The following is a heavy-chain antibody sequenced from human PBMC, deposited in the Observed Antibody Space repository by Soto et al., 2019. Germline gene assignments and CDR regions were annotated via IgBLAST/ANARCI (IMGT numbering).Heavy chain of an antibody. D-gene: IGHD6-19*01. CDR1: GSTFSSDD. CDR2: ISDSGGST. V-gene: IGHV3-23*01. CDR3: AKDGGCSLAVAGLFDY. J-gene: IGHJ4*02. Sequence: EVHLLEYGGGLVQPGGSLRLSCVVSGSTFSSDDMSWVRQAPGRGLEWVSGISDSGGSTYYADSVKGRFTISRDNAKNTLYLQMKSLRVEDTALYYWAKDGGCSLAVAGLFDYWGPGTQVTFSS.